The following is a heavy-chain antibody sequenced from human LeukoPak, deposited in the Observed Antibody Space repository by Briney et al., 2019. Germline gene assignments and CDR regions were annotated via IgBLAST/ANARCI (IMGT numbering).Heavy chain of an antibody. CDR2: IYYSGST. Sequence: SETLSLTCTVSGGSISSGDYYWSWIRQPPGKGLEWIGYIYYSGSTYCNPSLKSRVTISVDTSKNQFSLKLSSVTAADTAVYYCARAKIVVVPAAHESDAFDIWGQGTMVTVSS. V-gene: IGHV4-30-4*01. CDR1: GGSISSGDYY. D-gene: IGHD2-2*01. J-gene: IGHJ3*02. CDR3: ARAKIVVVPAAHESDAFDI.